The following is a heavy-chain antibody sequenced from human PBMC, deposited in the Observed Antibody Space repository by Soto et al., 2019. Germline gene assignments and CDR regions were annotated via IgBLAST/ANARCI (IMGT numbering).Heavy chain of an antibody. V-gene: IGHV1-2*02. CDR1: GYTFTAFY. D-gene: IGHD3-9*01. CDR2: FNPNTGVT. CDR3: TTLRLDR. J-gene: IGHJ5*02. Sequence: ASVKVSCKASGYTFTAFYMNWVRQAPGQGLEWMGWFNPNTGVTKYAQKFQGRVTMTRDTSINTAYMELSVLTSDDTAVYYCTTLRLDRWDQRTLVPVSS.